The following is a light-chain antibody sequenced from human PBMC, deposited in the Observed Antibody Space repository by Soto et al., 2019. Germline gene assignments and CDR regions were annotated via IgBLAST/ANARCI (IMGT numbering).Light chain of an antibody. Sequence: QSALTQPRSVSGSPGQSVTISCTGTSSDVGGYNYVSWYQQYPGKAPKLMIYDVSKRPSGVPDRFSGSKSCNTASLTFSGLQAEYAADYYCCSYAGSYYVFGTGTKLTV. CDR2: DVS. CDR1: SSDVGGYNY. J-gene: IGLJ1*01. CDR3: CSYAGSYYV. V-gene: IGLV2-11*01.